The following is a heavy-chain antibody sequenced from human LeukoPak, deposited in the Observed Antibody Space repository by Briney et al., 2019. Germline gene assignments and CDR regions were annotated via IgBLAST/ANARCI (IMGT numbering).Heavy chain of an antibody. D-gene: IGHD2-15*01. CDR3: ARDLGYCNGGSCSYWFDP. V-gene: IGHV1-18*01. Sequence: ASVKVSCKASGGTFSSYAISWVRQAPGQGLEWMGWINAYNGNTNYALKLQGRVTMTTDTSTSTAYMELRSLRSDDTAVYYCARDLGYCNGGSCSYWFDPWGQGTLVTVSS. J-gene: IGHJ5*02. CDR2: INAYNGNT. CDR1: GGTFSSYA.